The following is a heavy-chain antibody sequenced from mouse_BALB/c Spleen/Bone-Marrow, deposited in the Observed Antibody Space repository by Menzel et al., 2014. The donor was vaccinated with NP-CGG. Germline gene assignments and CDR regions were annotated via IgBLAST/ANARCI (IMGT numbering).Heavy chain of an antibody. CDR1: GFTFSSYG. D-gene: IGHD2-14*01. CDR3: ARPYRYYFDY. CDR2: INSNGGST. J-gene: IGHJ2*01. V-gene: IGHV5-6-3*01. Sequence: DVKLVESGGGLVQPGGSLKLSCAASGFTFSSYGMSWVRQTPDKRLELVATINSNGGSTYYPGSVKGRFTISRDNAKNTLYLQMSSLKSEDTAMYYCARPYRYYFDYWGQGTTLTVSS.